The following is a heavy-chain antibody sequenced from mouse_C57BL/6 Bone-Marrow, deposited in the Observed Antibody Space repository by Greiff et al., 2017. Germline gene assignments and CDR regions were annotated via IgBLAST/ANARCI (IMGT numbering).Heavy chain of an antibody. J-gene: IGHJ4*01. Sequence: QLQESGPELVKPGASVKISCKASGYSFTDYNMNWVKQSNGKSLEWIGVINPNYGTTSYNQKFKGKATLTVDQSSSTAYMQLNSLTSEDSAVYYCARRELLLRSLYAMDYWGQGTSVTVSS. CDR3: ARRELLLRSLYAMDY. V-gene: IGHV1-39*01. CDR2: INPNYGTT. CDR1: GYSFTDYN. D-gene: IGHD1-1*01.